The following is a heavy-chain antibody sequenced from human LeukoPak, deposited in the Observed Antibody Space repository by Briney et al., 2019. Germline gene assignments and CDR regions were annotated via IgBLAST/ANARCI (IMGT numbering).Heavy chain of an antibody. CDR3: ARGGYYYGSGRLYGMDV. CDR1: GFTVSSNY. Sequence: PGGSLRLSCAASGFTVSSNYMSWVRQAPGKGLEWVSVIYSGGSTYYADSVKGRFTISRDNSKNTLYLQMNSLRAEDTAVYYCARGGYYYGSGRLYGMDVWGQGTTVTVSS. V-gene: IGHV3-53*01. J-gene: IGHJ6*02. D-gene: IGHD3-10*01. CDR2: IYSGGST.